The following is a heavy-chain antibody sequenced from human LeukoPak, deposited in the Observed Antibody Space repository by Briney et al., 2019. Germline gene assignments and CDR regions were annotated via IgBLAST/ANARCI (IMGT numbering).Heavy chain of an antibody. D-gene: IGHD2-2*01. CDR2: INPNSGGT. CDR1: GYTFTGYY. V-gene: IGHV1-2*02. J-gene: IGHJ6*03. CDR3: ARGESVPAATQRYYYYYYYMDV. Sequence: ALVKASCKASGYTFTGYYMHWVRQAPGQGLEWMGWINPNSGGTNYEQKFQGRVTMTRDTSISTAYMELSRLRSDDTAVYYCARGESVPAATQRYYYYYYYMDVWGKGTTVTVSS.